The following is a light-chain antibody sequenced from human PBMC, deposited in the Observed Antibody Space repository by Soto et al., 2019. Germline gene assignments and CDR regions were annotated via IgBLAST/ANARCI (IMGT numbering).Light chain of an antibody. Sequence: EIVMTQSPATLSVTPGERATLSCSASQDISSNLAWYQQKPGQAPRLLIYDASTRATGIPARFSGSGSETEFTLTITSLQSEDFAVYYCQQYNNWPPYTFGQGTKVDIK. V-gene: IGKV3-15*01. CDR2: DAS. J-gene: IGKJ2*01. CDR1: QDISSN. CDR3: QQYNNWPPYT.